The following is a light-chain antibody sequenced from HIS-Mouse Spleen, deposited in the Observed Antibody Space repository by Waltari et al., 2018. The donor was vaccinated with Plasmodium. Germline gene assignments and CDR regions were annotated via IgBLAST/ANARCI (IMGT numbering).Light chain of an antibody. J-gene: IGLJ3*02. Sequence: SYELTQPPSVPLALGPTARITCGGNQLGSTNVHWYQQKPGQAPGLVIYRDSNRPSGIPERFSGSNSGNTATLTISRAQAGDEADYYCQVWDSSTVFGGGTKLTVL. CDR3: QVWDSSTV. CDR1: QLGSTN. CDR2: RDS. V-gene: IGLV3-9*01.